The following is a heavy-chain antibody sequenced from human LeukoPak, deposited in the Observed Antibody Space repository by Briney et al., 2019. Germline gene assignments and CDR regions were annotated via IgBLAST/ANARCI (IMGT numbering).Heavy chain of an antibody. V-gene: IGHV1-2*02. D-gene: IGHD1-26*01. CDR2: INANSGVT. Sequence: ASVKVSCKTSGYTFADYFIHWVRQAPGQGLEWMGSINANSGVTEYQQKFQGRVTMTRDTSVSTAYVEVNWLISDDTAIYYCARDVSSTPNWEFDYWGQGTLVTVSS. CDR1: GYTFADYF. J-gene: IGHJ4*02. CDR3: ARDVSSTPNWEFDY.